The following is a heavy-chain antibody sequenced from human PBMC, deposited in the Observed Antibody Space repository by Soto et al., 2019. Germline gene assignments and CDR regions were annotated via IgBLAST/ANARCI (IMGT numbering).Heavy chain of an antibody. CDR3: AGSSGYYMGDAFDI. CDR2: ISYDGSNK. V-gene: IGHV3-30-3*01. D-gene: IGHD3-22*01. J-gene: IGHJ3*02. CDR1: GFTFSSYA. Sequence: QVQLVESGGGVVQPGRSLRLSCAASGFTFSSYAMHWVRQAPGKGLEWVAVISYDGSNKYYADSVKGRFTISRDNSKNTLYQQMNSLRAEDTAVYYCAGSSGYYMGDAFDIWGQGSMVPVSS.